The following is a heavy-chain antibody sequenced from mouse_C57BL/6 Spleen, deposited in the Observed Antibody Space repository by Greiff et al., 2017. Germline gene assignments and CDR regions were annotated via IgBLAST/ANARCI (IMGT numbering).Heavy chain of an antibody. V-gene: IGHV2-2*01. D-gene: IGHD2-5*01. CDR1: GFSLTSYC. CDR3: ERGDSNDAMDY. Sequence: QVQLKQSGPGLVQPSHSLSISCTVSGFSLTSYCVHWVRQSPGKGLEWLGVIWSGGSTDYNAAFISRLSISKDNSKSQVFFKMNSMQADDTAIYYCERGDSNDAMDYWGQGTSVTVSS. CDR2: IWSGGST. J-gene: IGHJ4*01.